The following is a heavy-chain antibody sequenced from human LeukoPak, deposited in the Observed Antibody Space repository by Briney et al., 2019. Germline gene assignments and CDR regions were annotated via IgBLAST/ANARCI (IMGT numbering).Heavy chain of an antibody. Sequence: GGSLRLSCAASGFSFSRAWMSWVRQAPGKGLEWVGFIRSKAYGGTTEYAASVKGRFTISGDNSKNTLYLQMNSLRGEDTAMYYCARVATNGGIITYYYYMDVWGKGTTVT. D-gene: IGHD3-10*01. J-gene: IGHJ6*03. CDR1: GFSFSRAW. V-gene: IGHV3-15*08. CDR2: IRSKAYGGTT. CDR3: ARVATNGGIITYYYYMDV.